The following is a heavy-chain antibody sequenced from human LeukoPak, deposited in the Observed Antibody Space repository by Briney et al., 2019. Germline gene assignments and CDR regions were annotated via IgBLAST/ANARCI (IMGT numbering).Heavy chain of an antibody. CDR1: GFTFDDYG. CDR2: ILWSGGST. Sequence: GGSLRLSCAVSGFTFDDYGMSWVRQAPGKGLEWVSGILWSGGSTGYADSVKGRFTISRDNSKNTLYLQMNSLRAEDTAVYYCAVSSGWLLGGAFDIWGQGTMVTVSS. CDR3: AVSSGWLLGGAFDI. J-gene: IGHJ3*02. D-gene: IGHD6-19*01. V-gene: IGHV3-20*04.